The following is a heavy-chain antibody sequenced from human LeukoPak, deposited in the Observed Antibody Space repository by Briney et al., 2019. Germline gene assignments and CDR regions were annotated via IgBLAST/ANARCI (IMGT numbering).Heavy chain of an antibody. Sequence: PSETLSLTCAVYGGSFSGYYWSWIRQPPGKGLEWIGEINHSGSTNYNPSLKSRVTISVDTSKNQFSLKLSSVTAADTAVHYCARGRGLLLWIDYWGQGTLVTVSS. J-gene: IGHJ4*02. V-gene: IGHV4-34*01. CDR3: ARGRGLLLWIDY. D-gene: IGHD3-10*01. CDR2: INHSGST. CDR1: GGSFSGYY.